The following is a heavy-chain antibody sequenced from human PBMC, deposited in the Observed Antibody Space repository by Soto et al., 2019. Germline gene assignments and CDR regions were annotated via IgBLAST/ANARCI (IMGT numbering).Heavy chain of an antibody. CDR2: ISAYNGNT. D-gene: IGHD3-10*01. J-gene: IGHJ4*02. CDR3: ARVYRITMVLGELSEY. Sequence: QVQLVQSGAEVKKPGASVKVSCKASGYTFTSYGISWVRQAPGQGLEWMGWISAYNGNTNYAQKLQGRVTMTTDTPTRTAYMELRSLRFDDTAGYYWARVYRITMVLGELSEYGGQGTLVTVSS. CDR1: GYTFTSYG. V-gene: IGHV1-18*01.